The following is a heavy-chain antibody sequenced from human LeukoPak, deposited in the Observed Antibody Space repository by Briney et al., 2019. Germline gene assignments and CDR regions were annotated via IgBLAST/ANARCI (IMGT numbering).Heavy chain of an antibody. CDR1: GFTFGNAW. CDR3: TTEDIVVVVGAYDP. V-gene: IGHV3-15*01. CDR2: VRSKTDGGTT. Sequence: GGSLRLSCAASGFTFGNAWMSWVRQAPGKGLEWVGRVRSKTDGGTTDYAAPVKGRFTISRDDSKNTLYLQMNSLKTEDTAVYYCTTEDIVVVVGAYDPWGQGTLVTVSS. D-gene: IGHD2-15*01. J-gene: IGHJ5*02.